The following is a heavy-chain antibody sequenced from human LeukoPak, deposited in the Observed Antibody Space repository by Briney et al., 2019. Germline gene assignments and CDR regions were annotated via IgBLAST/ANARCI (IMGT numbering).Heavy chain of an antibody. D-gene: IGHD3-16*02. CDR1: GFTFSHFG. CDR2: MTTFDARI. J-gene: IGHJ4*02. CDR3: ARDPKSYRFQYFDF. V-gene: IGHV3-21*01. Sequence: GGSLRLSCAASGFTFSHFGFIWVRQAPGKGLEWVASMTTFDARIYYADSVRGRFTISRDTAENSLFLHMNSLTAEDTAVYYCARDPKSYRFQYFDFWGQGALVTVSS.